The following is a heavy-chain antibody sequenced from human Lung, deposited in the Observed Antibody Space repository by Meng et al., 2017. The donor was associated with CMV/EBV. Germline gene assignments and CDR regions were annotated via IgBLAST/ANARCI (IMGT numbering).Heavy chain of an antibody. CDR2: IKSRNDGGTA. CDR1: GFTFRTTW. V-gene: IGHV3-15*01. Sequence: ESLKISXAASGFTFRTTWMSWVRQAPGKGLDWVGRIKSRNDGGTADHGTPVKGRFTISRDDSKDTLYLQMNSLKVEDTAIYYCTTGFGTAEAFWGQGTLVTVSS. J-gene: IGHJ4*02. D-gene: IGHD1-1*01. CDR3: TTGFGTAEAF.